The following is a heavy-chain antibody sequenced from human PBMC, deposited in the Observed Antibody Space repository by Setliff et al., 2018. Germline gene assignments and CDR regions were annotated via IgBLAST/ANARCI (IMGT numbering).Heavy chain of an antibody. Sequence: SETLSLTCTVSDGSLSTYYWSWIRQPPGKGLEFIGYVYYSGTANYSPSLRSRLTISVDTSKNQFSLKLRSVTAADTAVYYCARGGTFRYFDFWGQGA. J-gene: IGHJ4*02. CDR3: ARGGTFRYFDF. D-gene: IGHD5-12*01. CDR1: DGSLSTYY. CDR2: VYYSGTA. V-gene: IGHV4-59*01.